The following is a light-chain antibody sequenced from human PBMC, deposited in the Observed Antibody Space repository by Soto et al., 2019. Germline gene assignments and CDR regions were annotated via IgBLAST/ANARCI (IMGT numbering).Light chain of an antibody. CDR2: GAS. CDR1: QSVSSN. V-gene: IGKV3-15*01. Sequence: EILTTQSPATLSVPPRPSPTLSCRSSQSVSSNLAWYQQKPGQAPRLLIYGASTRATGIPARFSGSGSGTEFTLTISSLQSEDFAVYYCQQYNNWPQETFGQGTKVDIK. CDR3: QQYNNWPQET. J-gene: IGKJ1*01.